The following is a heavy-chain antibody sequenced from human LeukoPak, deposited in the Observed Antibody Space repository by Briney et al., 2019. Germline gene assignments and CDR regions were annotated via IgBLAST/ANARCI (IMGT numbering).Heavy chain of an antibody. CDR3: ARQDSRGVDY. Sequence: GGSLRLSCAASGFTFSSYSTNWVRQAPGKGLEWVSSISSSSSYIYYADSVKGRFTISRDNAKNSLYLQMNSLRAEDTAVYYCARQDSRGVDYWGQGTLVTVSS. D-gene: IGHD3-10*01. V-gene: IGHV3-21*01. CDR2: ISSSSSYI. CDR1: GFTFSSYS. J-gene: IGHJ4*02.